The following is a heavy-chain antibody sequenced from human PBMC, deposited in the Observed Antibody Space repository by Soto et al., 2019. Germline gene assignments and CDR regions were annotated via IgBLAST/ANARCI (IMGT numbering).Heavy chain of an antibody. CDR3: ARELGSSSPDTPDYYYYYMDV. V-gene: IGHV4-59*01. Sequence: SETLSLTCTVSGGSISSYYWSWIRQPPGKGLEWIGYIYYSGSTNYNPSLKSRVTISVDTSKNQFSLKLSSVTAAETAVYYCARELGSSSPDTPDYYYYYMDVWGKGTTVTVSS. CDR1: GGSISSYY. J-gene: IGHJ6*03. CDR2: IYYSGST. D-gene: IGHD6-6*01.